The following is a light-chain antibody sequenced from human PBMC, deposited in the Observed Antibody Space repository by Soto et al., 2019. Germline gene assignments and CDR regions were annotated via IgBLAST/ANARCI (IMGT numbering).Light chain of an antibody. CDR2: GAS. CDR3: QQFGSSPGFT. Sequence: EIVLTQSPGTLSLSPGERATLSCRASQSINSRYLAWYQQKPGQAPRLLIYGASSRATGIPDRFSGSGSGMEFTLTIISLEADDFAVVYCQQFGSSPGFTFGPGTIVEIK. J-gene: IGKJ3*01. CDR1: QSINSRY. V-gene: IGKV3-20*01.